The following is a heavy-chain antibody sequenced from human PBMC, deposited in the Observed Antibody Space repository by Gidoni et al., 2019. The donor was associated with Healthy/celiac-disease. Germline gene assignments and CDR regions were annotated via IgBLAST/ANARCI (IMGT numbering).Heavy chain of an antibody. CDR3: ARVSGVPMGWVPDFGFDY. V-gene: IGHV1-18*01. CDR2: ISAYNGNT. D-gene: IGHD3-3*01. J-gene: IGHJ4*02. Sequence: QVQLVQSGAEVKKPGASVKVACKADGYTFPSYGISWVRQAPGQGLEWMGWISAYNGNTNYAQKLQGRVTMTTDTSTSTAYMELRSLRSDDTAVYYCARVSGVPMGWVPDFGFDYWGQGTLVTVSS. CDR1: GYTFPSYG.